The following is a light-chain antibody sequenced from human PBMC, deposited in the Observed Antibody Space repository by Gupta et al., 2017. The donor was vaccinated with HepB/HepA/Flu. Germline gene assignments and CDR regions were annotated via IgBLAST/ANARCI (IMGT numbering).Light chain of an antibody. J-gene: IGKJ3*01. CDR3: QQCNTYGVT. CDR1: QRFTSL. CDR2: QAS. V-gene: IGKV1-5*03. Sequence: DIQMTKSPSTVSASVGDRVTITCRASQRFTSLLAWYQQKTGKAPKLLIYQASSLESGVPSRFSGSESGTDFTLTISSLQPDDFGIYYCQQCNTYGVTFGPGTKVDIK.